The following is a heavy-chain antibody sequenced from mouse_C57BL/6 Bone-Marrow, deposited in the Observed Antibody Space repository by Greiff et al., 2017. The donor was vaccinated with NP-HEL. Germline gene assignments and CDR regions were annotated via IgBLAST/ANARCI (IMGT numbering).Heavy chain of an antibody. CDR3: ARKAITTVVPFYFDY. Sequence: QVQLKQSGAELVRPGASVKLSCTASGYTFTDYYINWVKQRPGQGLEWIARIYPGSGNTYSIEKFKGKATLTAEKSSSTAYMQLSSLTSEDSAVYFCARKAITTVVPFYFDYWGQGTTLTVSS. J-gene: IGHJ2*01. V-gene: IGHV1-76*01. CDR1: GYTFTDYY. D-gene: IGHD1-1*01. CDR2: IYPGSGNT.